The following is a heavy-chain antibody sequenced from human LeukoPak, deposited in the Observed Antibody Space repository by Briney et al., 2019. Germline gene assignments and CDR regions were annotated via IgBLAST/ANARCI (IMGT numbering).Heavy chain of an antibody. CDR1: GGSISSYY. V-gene: IGHV4-59*01. J-gene: IGHJ5*02. CDR2: IYYSGST. CDR3: ARTPIVVVPAAMFTWFDP. D-gene: IGHD2-2*01. Sequence: SETLSLTCTVSGGSISSYYWSWIRQPPGKGLEWVGYIYYSGSTNYNPSLKRRVTISVDTSKNQFSLKLSSVTAADTAVYYCARTPIVVVPAAMFTWFDPWGQGTLVTVSS.